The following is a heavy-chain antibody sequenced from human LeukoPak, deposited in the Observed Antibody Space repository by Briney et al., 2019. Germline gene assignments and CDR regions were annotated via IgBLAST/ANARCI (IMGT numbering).Heavy chain of an antibody. CDR2: INHSGST. D-gene: IGHD3-9*01. CDR1: GGSFSGYY. V-gene: IGHV4-34*01. CDR3: ARQVPCYDILTGYYKDY. J-gene: IGHJ4*02. Sequence: SSETLSLTCAVYGGSFSGYYWSWIRQPPGKGLEWIGEINHSGSTNYNPSLKSRVTISVDTSKNQFSLKLSSVTAADTAVYYCARQVPCYDILTGYYKDYWGQGALVTVSS.